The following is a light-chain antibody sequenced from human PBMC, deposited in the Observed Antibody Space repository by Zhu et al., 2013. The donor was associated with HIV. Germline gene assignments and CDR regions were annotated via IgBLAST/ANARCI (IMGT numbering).Light chain of an antibody. CDR3: LQDYNYPYT. CDR2: LAS. V-gene: IGKV1-6*01. CDR1: QAMRTD. Sequence: IQLTQSPPSLSASVGDRVTITCRASQAMRTDLSWYQQTPGKAPRRLIYLASTLQSGVPSRFSGSGSGTDFTLTISSLQPEDFATYYCLQDYNYPYTFGQGTKLEIK. J-gene: IGKJ2*01.